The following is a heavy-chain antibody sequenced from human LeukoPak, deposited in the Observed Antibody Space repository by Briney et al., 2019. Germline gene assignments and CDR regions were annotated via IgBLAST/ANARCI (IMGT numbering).Heavy chain of an antibody. CDR1: GGAISSGAYY. V-gene: IGHV4-31*03. CDR2: IYYSGTT. Sequence: SETLSLTCTVSGGAISSGAYYWSWIRQHPGKGLEWIGHIYYSGTTDYNPSLKGRVTISLDTSKSQFSLKLSSVTAADTAVYYCAREIVGGSLGWFDPWGQGTLVTVSS. J-gene: IGHJ5*02. D-gene: IGHD3-16*02. CDR3: AREIVGGSLGWFDP.